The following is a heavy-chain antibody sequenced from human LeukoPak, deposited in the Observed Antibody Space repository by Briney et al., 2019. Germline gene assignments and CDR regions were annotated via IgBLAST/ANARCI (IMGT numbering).Heavy chain of an antibody. CDR1: GGSISSYY. CDR2: IYTSGST. V-gene: IGHV4-4*07. J-gene: IGHJ4*02. Sequence: SGTLSLTCTVSGGSISSYYWSWIRQPAGKGLEWIGRIYTSGSTNYNPSLKSRVTISVDKSKNQFSLKLSSVTAADTAVYYCARTSAWNGAPSVWGQGTLVTVSS. D-gene: IGHD1-1*01. CDR3: ARTSAWNGAPSV.